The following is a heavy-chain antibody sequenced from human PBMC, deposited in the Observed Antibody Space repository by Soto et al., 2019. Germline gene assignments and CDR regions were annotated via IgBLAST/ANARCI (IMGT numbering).Heavy chain of an antibody. D-gene: IGHD6-19*01. J-gene: IGHJ4*02. CDR3: AHIVVAGLGYYFDY. V-gene: IGHV2-5*02. CDR1: GFSLSSTRMA. CDR2: ISWDDDK. Sequence: QITLKESGPTLVKPTQTLTLTCTFSGFSLSSTRMAVGWIRQPPGKALEWLALISWDDDKSYSPFLKSRLTITKDTSKNQVVLTMSNMDPVDTARYYCAHIVVAGLGYYFDYWGQGTLVTVSS.